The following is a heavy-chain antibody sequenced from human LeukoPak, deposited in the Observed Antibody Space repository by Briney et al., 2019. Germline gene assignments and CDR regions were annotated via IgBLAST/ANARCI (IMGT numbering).Heavy chain of an antibody. D-gene: IGHD5-18*01. V-gene: IGHV3-48*02. J-gene: IGHJ4*02. Sequence: GGSLRLSCAASGFTFGSYSMNWVRQAPGKGLEWVSYISSSSSTIYYADSVKGRFTISRDNAKNSLYLQMNSLRDEDTAVYYCARTGVLRRYSYGTFDYWGQGTLVTVSS. CDR2: ISSSSSTI. CDR3: ARTGVLRRYSYGTFDY. CDR1: GFTFGSYS.